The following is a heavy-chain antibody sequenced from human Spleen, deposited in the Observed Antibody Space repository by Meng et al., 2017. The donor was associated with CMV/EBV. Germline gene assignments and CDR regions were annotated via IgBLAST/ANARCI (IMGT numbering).Heavy chain of an antibody. Sequence: GGSLRLSXAASGFTFSSYSMNWVRQAPGKGLEWVSSISSSSSYIYYADSVKGRFTISRDNAKNSLYLQMNSLRAEDTAVYYCARSPGAQLADYWGQGTLVTVSS. J-gene: IGHJ4*02. CDR3: ARSPGAQLADY. CDR1: GFTFSSYS. D-gene: IGHD6-13*01. CDR2: ISSSSSYI. V-gene: IGHV3-21*01.